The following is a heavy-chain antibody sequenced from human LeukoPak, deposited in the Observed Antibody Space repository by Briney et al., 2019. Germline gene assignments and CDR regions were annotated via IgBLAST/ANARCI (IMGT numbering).Heavy chain of an antibody. CDR2: IYYSGST. CDR1: GGSISSYY. CDR3: ARQDYFDY. V-gene: IGHV4-59*01. Sequence: SETLSLTCTVSGGSISSYYWSWIRQPPGKGLEWIGYIYYSGSTNYNPSLKSRVTIAVDTSKNQFSLTLSSVTAADTAVYYCARQDYFDYWGQGTLVTVSS. J-gene: IGHJ4*02.